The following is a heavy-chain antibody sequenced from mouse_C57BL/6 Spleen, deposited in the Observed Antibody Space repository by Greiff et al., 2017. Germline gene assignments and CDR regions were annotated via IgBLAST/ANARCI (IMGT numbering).Heavy chain of an antibody. CDR1: GYTFTSYW. Sequence: QVQLQQSGPELVKPGASVKMSCKASGYTFTSYWMHWVKQRPGQGLEWIGEIDPSDSYTNYNQKFKGKSTLTVDKSSSTAYMQLSSLTSEDSAVYYCARGGKGSGHYFDYWGQGTTLTVSS. D-gene: IGHD1-1*02. J-gene: IGHJ2*01. CDR2: IDPSDSYT. CDR3: ARGGKGSGHYFDY. V-gene: IGHV1-69*01.